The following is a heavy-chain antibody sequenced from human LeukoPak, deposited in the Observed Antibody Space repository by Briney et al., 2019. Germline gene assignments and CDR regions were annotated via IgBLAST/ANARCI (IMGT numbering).Heavy chain of an antibody. CDR1: GGSISSSSYY. CDR2: IYYSGST. V-gene: IGHV4-39*01. CDR3: ARLKGEEFIFDY. D-gene: IGHD3-10*01. Sequence: SETLSLTCTVSGGSISSSSYYWGWIRQPPAKGLEWIESIYYSGSTYYNPSLKSRVTISVHTSKNQFSLKLSSVTAADTAVYYCARLKGEEFIFDYWGQGTLVTVSS. J-gene: IGHJ4*02.